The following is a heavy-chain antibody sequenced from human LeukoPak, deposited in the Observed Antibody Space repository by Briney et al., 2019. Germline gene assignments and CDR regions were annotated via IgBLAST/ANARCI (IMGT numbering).Heavy chain of an antibody. V-gene: IGHV4-4*02. CDR1: GGSITTTNW. CDR2: IHLSGRT. D-gene: IGHD2-8*01. Sequence: SETLSLTCGVSGGSITTTNWWSWVRQPPGQGLEWIGEIHLSGRTNYNPSLNSRVTLALDTSKNHLSLSLTSVTAAGTAVYYCSRENGAFSPFGYWGQGTLVTVPS. J-gene: IGHJ4*02. CDR3: SRENGAFSPFGY.